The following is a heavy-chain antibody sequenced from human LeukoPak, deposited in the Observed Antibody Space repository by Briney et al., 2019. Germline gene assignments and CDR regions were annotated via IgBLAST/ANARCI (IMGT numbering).Heavy chain of an antibody. D-gene: IGHD1-14*01. CDR1: GLTFGNSW. CDR3: IVVVEPPDSDGFDV. V-gene: IGHV3-74*01. CDR2: INADGSTT. Sequence: GGSLRLSCAESGLTFGNSWVHWVRQAPEKGLVWVSLINADGSTTSYADSVKGRFTISRDNARNTLSLEMNSLTIEDTAVYYCIVVVEPPDSDGFDVWGQGTMITVSS. J-gene: IGHJ3*01.